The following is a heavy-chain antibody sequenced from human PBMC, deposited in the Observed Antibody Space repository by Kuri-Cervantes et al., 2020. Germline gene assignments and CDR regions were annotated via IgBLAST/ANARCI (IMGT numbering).Heavy chain of an antibody. J-gene: IGHJ4*02. D-gene: IGHD2-21*01. V-gene: IGHV3-11*01. CDR2: ISSSGSTI. Sequence: GESLKISCAASGFTFSDYYMSWIRQAPGKGLEWVSYISSSGSTIYYADSVEGRFTISRDNAKNSLYLQMNSLRAEDTAVYYCARDKVGIFDYWGQGTLVTVSS. CDR3: ARDKVGIFDY. CDR1: GFTFSDYY.